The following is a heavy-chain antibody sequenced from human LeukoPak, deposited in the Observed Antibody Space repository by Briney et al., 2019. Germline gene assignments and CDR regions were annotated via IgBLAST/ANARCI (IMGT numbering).Heavy chain of an antibody. CDR2: ITWNSGST. CDR1: GFTFDDYA. D-gene: IGHD6-19*01. Sequence: GGSLRLSCAASGFTFDDYAMHWVRHAPGKGLEWVSGITWNSGSTGYAGSVKGRFTISRDNAKNSLYLQMNSLKTEDTALYYCAKGEKKWLARQPDYWGQGTLVTVSS. V-gene: IGHV3-9*01. CDR3: AKGEKKWLARQPDY. J-gene: IGHJ4*02.